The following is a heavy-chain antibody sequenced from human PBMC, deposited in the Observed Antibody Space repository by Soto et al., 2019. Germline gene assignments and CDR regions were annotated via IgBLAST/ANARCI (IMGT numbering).Heavy chain of an antibody. CDR2: INSDGTRI. J-gene: IGHJ4*02. CDR1: GFTFSSNW. Sequence: GGSLRFSCTDSGFTFSSNWMHWVRQGPGKGLVWVARINSDGTRINYADSVKGRFTISRDNAKNTVFLQVNSLRDEDSAVYFCARAGDWNYVQDFWGQGTLVTVSS. CDR3: ARAGDWNYVQDF. V-gene: IGHV3-74*01. D-gene: IGHD1-7*01.